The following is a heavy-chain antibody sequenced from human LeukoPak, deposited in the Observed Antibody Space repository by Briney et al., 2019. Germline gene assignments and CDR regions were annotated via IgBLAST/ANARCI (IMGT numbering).Heavy chain of an antibody. CDR3: ARDGEDWRYDY. Sequence: GGSLRLSCAASGFTFSSYEMNWVRQAPGKGLEWVSYISSSGSTIYYADSVKGRFTISRDNAKNSLYLQMNSLRAEDTAVYYCARDGEDWRYDYWGQGTLVTVSS. D-gene: IGHD2-21*01. CDR2: ISSSGSTI. J-gene: IGHJ4*02. CDR1: GFTFSSYE. V-gene: IGHV3-48*03.